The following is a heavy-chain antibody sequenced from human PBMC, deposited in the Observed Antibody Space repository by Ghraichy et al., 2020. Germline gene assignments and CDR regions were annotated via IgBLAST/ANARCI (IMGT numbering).Heavy chain of an antibody. V-gene: IGHV3-23*01. J-gene: IGHJ4*02. CDR3: AKDRESGSGSYYLRSHFDY. Sequence: GVLRLSCAASGFTFSSYAMSWVRQAPGKGLEWVSAISGSGGSTYYADSVKGRFTISRDNSKNTLYLQMNSLRAKDTAVYYCAKDRESGSGSYYLRSHFDYWGQGTLVTVSS. CDR1: GFTFSSYA. CDR2: ISGSGGST. D-gene: IGHD3-10*01.